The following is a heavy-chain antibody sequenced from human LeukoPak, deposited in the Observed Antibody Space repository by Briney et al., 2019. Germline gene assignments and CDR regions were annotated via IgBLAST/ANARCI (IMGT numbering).Heavy chain of an antibody. CDR2: IYHSGST. CDR3: ARGSIDQLLSHYYYYMDV. CDR1: GGSISSGGYY. Sequence: SQTLSLTCTVSGGSISSGGYYWSWIRQPPGKGLEWIGYIYHSGSTYYNPSLKSRVTISVDRSKNQFSLKLSSVTAADTAVYYCARGSIDQLLSHYYYYMDVWGKGTTVTVSS. J-gene: IGHJ6*03. V-gene: IGHV4-30-2*01. D-gene: IGHD2-2*01.